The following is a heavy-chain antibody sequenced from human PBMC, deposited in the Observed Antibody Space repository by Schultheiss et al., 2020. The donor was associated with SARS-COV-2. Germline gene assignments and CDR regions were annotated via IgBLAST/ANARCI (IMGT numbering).Heavy chain of an antibody. Sequence: GGSLRLSCAASGFTVSSNYMSWVRQAPGKGLEWVSVIYSGGSTYYADSVKGRFTISRDNSKNTLYLQMNSLRAEDTAVYYCARQTVGFGEYYFDYWGQGTLVTVSS. CDR1: GFTVSSNY. J-gene: IGHJ4*02. CDR2: IYSGGST. D-gene: IGHD3-10*01. V-gene: IGHV3-53*01. CDR3: ARQTVGFGEYYFDY.